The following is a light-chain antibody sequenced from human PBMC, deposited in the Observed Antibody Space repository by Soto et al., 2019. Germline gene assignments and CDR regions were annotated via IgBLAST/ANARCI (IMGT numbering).Light chain of an antibody. CDR1: QTVSSNY. J-gene: IGKJ1*01. V-gene: IGKV3-20*01. CDR2: GAS. CDR3: QQYNSYSWT. Sequence: EIVVTQSVGTVSLSPGERATLSCRASQTVSSNYLAWCQQRPGQAPRLLIYGASTRAAGIPDRFSGSGSGTEFTLTISSLQPDDFATYYCQQYNSYSWTFGQGTKVDI.